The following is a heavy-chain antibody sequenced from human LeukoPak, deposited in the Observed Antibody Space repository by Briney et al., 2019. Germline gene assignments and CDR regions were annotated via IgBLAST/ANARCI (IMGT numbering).Heavy chain of an antibody. J-gene: IGHJ6*03. CDR2: IIPIFGTA. D-gene: IGHD2-2*01. V-gene: IGHV1-69*06. CDR3: ARDIVVVPAAMPGHYYYYYMDV. Sequence: ASVKVSCKASRGTFSSYAISWVRQAPGQGLEWMGGIIPIFGTANYAQKFQGRVTITADKSTSTAYMELSSLRSEDTAVYYCARDIVVVPAAMPGHYYYYYMDVWGKGTTVTVSS. CDR1: RGTFSSYA.